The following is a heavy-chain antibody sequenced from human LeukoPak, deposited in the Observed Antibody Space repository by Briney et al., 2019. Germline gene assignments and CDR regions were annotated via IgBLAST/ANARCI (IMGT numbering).Heavy chain of an antibody. Sequence: ASVKVSCKASGYTFTGYYMHRVRQAPGQGLEWMGWINPNSGGTNYAQKFQGRVTMIRDTSISTAYMELSRLRSDDTAVYYCARESSEKYCSGGSCHLDYWGQGTLVTVSS. CDR1: GYTFTGYY. CDR3: ARESSEKYCSGGSCHLDY. J-gene: IGHJ4*02. V-gene: IGHV1-2*02. D-gene: IGHD2-15*01. CDR2: INPNSGGT.